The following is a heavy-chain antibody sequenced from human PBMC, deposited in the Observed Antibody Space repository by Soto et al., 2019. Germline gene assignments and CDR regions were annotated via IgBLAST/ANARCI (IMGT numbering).Heavy chain of an antibody. CDR3: ARDRFGTIRDYYYYYYMDV. CDR1: GFTFSSYW. J-gene: IGHJ6*03. Sequence: GVSLRLSCAASGFTFSSYWMHWVRQAPGKGLVWVSRINSDGSSTSYADSVKGRFTISRDNAKNTLYLQMNSLRAEDTAVYYCARDRFGTIRDYYYYYYMDVWGKGTTVTVSS. D-gene: IGHD3-10*01. V-gene: IGHV3-74*01. CDR2: INSDGSST.